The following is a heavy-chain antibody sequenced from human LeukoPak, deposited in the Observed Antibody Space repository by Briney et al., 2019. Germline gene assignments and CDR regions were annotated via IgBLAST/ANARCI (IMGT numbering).Heavy chain of an antibody. CDR1: GGTFSSYT. V-gene: IGHV1-69*05. CDR2: IIPIFGTA. J-gene: IGHJ4*02. D-gene: IGHD2-21*02. Sequence: ASVTVSCKASGGTFSSYTISWVRQAPGQGLEWMGGIIPIFGTANYAQKFQGRVTITTDESTSTAYMELSSLRSEDTAVYHCARDPRGVTGWGYFDYWGQGTLVTVSS. CDR3: ARDPRGVTGWGYFDY.